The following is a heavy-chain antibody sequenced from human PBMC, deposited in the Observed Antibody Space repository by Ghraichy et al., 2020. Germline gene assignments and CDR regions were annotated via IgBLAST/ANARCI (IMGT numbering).Heavy chain of an antibody. J-gene: IGHJ1*01. CDR2: ISSNGDTK. CDR1: GFSFSSYG. V-gene: IGHV3-30*18. Sequence: GGSLRLSCAASGFSFSSYGIHWVRQAPGKGLEWVAVISSNGDTKYYADSVKGRFTISRDNSKNTLYLQMDSLRDEDTAVYYCAKGSSSMGLAVAGTGCWGQGTLVTVSS. D-gene: IGHD6-19*01. CDR3: AKGSSSMGLAVAGTGC.